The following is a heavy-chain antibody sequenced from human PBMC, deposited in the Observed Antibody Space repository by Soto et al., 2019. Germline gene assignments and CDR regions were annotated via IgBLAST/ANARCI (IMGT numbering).Heavy chain of an antibody. D-gene: IGHD3-3*01. CDR2: ISGSGGST. J-gene: IGHJ4*02. Sequence: EVQLLESGGGLVQPGGSLRLSCAASGFTFSSYAMSWVRQAPGKGLEWVSAISGSGGSTYYADSVKGRFTISRDNSKNTLHLQMNSLRAEDTAVYYCAKPLYKGRGYYQFDYWDQGTLVTVSS. V-gene: IGHV3-23*01. CDR3: AKPLYKGRGYYQFDY. CDR1: GFTFSSYA.